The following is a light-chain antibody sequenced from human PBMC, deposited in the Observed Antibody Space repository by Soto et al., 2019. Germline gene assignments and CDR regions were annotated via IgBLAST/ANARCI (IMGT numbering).Light chain of an antibody. CDR2: SNN. V-gene: IGLV1-44*01. CDR1: NSNIGSQS. CDR3: AAWDGSLNGYF. Sequence: QSVLTQPPSASGTPGQRVTISCSGSNSNIGSQSVHWYQQLPGTAPKLLIDSNNERPSGVPDRFSGSKSGTSASLTISGLQSEDEADYYCAAWDGSLNGYFFGTGTKLTVL. J-gene: IGLJ1*01.